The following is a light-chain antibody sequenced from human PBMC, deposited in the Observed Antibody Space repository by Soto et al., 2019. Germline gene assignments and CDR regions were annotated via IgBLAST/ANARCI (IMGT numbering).Light chain of an antibody. J-gene: IGLJ1*01. V-gene: IGLV2-8*01. Sequence: QSVLTQPPSASGSPGQSVTISCTGTSSDVGGYNDVSWYQQHPGKAPKLMIYEVSKRPSGVPDRFSGSKSGNTASLTVSGLQAKHEADYYCSSYAGSNNPYVFGTGTKVTVL. CDR1: SSDVGGYND. CDR3: SSYAGSNNPYV. CDR2: EVS.